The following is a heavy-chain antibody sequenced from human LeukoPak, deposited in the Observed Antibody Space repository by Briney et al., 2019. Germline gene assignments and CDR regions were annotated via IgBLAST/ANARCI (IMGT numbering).Heavy chain of an antibody. CDR1: GGSISSSNW. J-gene: IGHJ3*02. Sequence: PSETLSLTCAVSGGSISSSNWWSWVRQPPGKGLEWIGEIYHSGSTNYNPSLKSRVTISVDKSKNQFSLKLSSVTAADTAVYYCARDSTKQQGAFDIWGQGTMVTVSS. D-gene: IGHD6-13*01. V-gene: IGHV4-4*02. CDR3: ARDSTKQQGAFDI. CDR2: IYHSGST.